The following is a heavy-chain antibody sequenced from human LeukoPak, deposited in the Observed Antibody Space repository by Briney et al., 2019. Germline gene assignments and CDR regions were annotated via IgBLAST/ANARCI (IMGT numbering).Heavy chain of an antibody. J-gene: IGHJ4*02. CDR1: GGSISSYY. CDR3: ASYDILTGFDY. CDR2: IYYSGST. D-gene: IGHD3-9*01. V-gene: IGHV4-59*01. Sequence: SETLSLTCTVSGGSISSYYWSWIRQPPGKGLEWIGYIYYSGSTNYNPSLKSRVTISVDTSRNQFSLKLSSVTAADTAVYYCASYDILTGFDYWGQGTLVTVSS.